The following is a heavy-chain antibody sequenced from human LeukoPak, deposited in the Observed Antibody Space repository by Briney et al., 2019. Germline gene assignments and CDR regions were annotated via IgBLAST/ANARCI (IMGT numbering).Heavy chain of an antibody. CDR3: ARSHSGGDYDILTGYYY. Sequence: ASVKVSCKASGGTFSSYAISWVRQAPGQGLEWMGRIIPIFGTANYAQKFQGRVTITADESTSTAYMELSSLRSEDTAVYYCARSHSGGDYDILTGYYYWGQGTLVTVSS. D-gene: IGHD3-9*01. V-gene: IGHV1-69*13. CDR1: GGTFSSYA. CDR2: IIPIFGTA. J-gene: IGHJ4*02.